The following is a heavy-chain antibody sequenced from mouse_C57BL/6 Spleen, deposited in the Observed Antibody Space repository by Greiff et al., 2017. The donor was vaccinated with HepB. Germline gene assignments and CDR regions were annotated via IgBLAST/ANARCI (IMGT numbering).Heavy chain of an antibody. CDR3: ARKRDYYGSSPAWFAY. V-gene: IGHV1-69*01. J-gene: IGHJ3*01. CDR1: GYTFTSYW. D-gene: IGHD1-1*01. CDR2: IDPSDSYT. Sequence: QVQLQQPGAELVMPGASVKLSCKASGYTFTSYWMHWVKQRPGQGLEWIGEIDPSDSYTNYNQKFKGKSTLTVDKSSSTAYMQLSSLTSEDSAVYYFARKRDYYGSSPAWFAYWGQGTLVTVSA.